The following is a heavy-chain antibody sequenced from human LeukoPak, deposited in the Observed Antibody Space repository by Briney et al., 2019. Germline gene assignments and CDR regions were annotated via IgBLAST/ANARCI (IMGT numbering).Heavy chain of an antibody. CDR3: ARDLGTRGDNWFDP. CDR2: IYTSGST. J-gene: IGHJ5*02. V-gene: IGHV4-4*07. D-gene: IGHD3-10*01. CDR1: GGSISSYY. Sequence: PSETLSLTCTVSGGSISSYYWSWIRQPAGKGLEWIGRIYTSGSTNYNPSLKSRVTMSVNTSKNQFSLKLSSVTAADTAVYYCARDLGTRGDNWFDPWGQGTLVTVSS.